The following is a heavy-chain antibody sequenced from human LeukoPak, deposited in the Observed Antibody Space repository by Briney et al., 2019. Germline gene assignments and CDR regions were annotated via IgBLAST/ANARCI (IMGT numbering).Heavy chain of an antibody. Sequence: GGSLRLSCAASGFTFSSYAMSWVRQAPGKGLEWVSAISGSGGSTYYADSVKGRFTISRDNSKNTLYLQMNSLRAEDTAVYYCAKVLRGSGSEAVNYWGQGTLVTVSS. D-gene: IGHD3-10*01. J-gene: IGHJ4*02. CDR1: GFTFSSYA. CDR3: AKVLRGSGSEAVNY. V-gene: IGHV3-23*01. CDR2: ISGSGGST.